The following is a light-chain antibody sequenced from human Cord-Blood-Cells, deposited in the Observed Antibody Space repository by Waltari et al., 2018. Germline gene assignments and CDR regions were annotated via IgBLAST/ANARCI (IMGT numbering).Light chain of an antibody. J-gene: IGKJ4*01. V-gene: IGKV1-33*01. CDR3: QQYDNLPLT. CDR1: QDISNY. Sequence: DIQMTQSPSSLSASLGHRVTITCQASQDISNYLNWYQQKPGKAPKLLIYDASNLETGVPSRFSGSGSWTDFTFTISSLQPEDIATYYCQQYDNLPLTFGGGTKVEIK. CDR2: DAS.